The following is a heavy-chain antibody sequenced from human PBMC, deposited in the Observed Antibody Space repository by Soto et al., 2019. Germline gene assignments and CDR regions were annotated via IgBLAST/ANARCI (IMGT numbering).Heavy chain of an antibody. CDR1: GFTFSSYA. J-gene: IGHJ4*02. CDR2: ISGSGGST. D-gene: IGHD3-22*01. CDR3: AKSFSYYYDSSGYPLDY. Sequence: HPGGSLRLSCAASGFTFSSYAMSWVRQAPGKGLEWVSAISGSGGSTYYADSVKGRFTISRDNSKNTLYLQMNSLRAEDTAVYYCAKSFSYYYDSSGYPLDYWGQGTLVTVS. V-gene: IGHV3-23*01.